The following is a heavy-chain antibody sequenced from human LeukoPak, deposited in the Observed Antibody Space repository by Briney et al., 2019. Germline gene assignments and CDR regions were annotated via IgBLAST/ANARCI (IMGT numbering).Heavy chain of an antibody. V-gene: IGHV4-59*01. CDR1: GVSISIYY. CDR3: ARGLYYYDSSGYSNWFDP. Sequence: SETLSLTCTVSGVSISIYYWSWIRQPPGKGLEWIGYIYNSGSTSYNPSLRSRATISADTSKNQFSLKLSSVTAADTAVYYCARGLYYYDSSGYSNWFDPWGQGTLVTVSS. J-gene: IGHJ5*02. CDR2: IYNSGST. D-gene: IGHD3-22*01.